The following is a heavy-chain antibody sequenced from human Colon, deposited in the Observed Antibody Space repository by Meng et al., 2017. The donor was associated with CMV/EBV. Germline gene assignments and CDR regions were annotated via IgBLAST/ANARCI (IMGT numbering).Heavy chain of an antibody. CDR3: TRNPGSSPAGGDGMDV. CDR1: GFTFSNYE. Sequence: GESLKISCVASGFTFSNYEMNWVRQAPGKGLEWVAYINTLENSIFYADSVKGRFTISRDNAKNSLFLQMNSLRAEDMALYYCTRNPGSSPAGGDGMDVWGQGTTVTVSS. CDR2: INTLENSI. V-gene: IGHV3-48*03. J-gene: IGHJ6*02. D-gene: IGHD6-13*01.